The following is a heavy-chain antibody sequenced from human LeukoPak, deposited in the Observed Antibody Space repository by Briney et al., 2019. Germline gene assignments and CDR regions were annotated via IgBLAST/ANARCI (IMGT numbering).Heavy chain of an antibody. D-gene: IGHD5-12*01. V-gene: IGHV3-30*02. CDR1: GFTFSSYG. Sequence: GGSLRLSCAASGFTFSSYGMHWVRQAPGKGLEWVAFIRYDGSNKYYADSVKGRFTISRDNAKNSLYLQMNSLRAEDTAVYYCARGSSGYDFGYYYYYMDVWGKGTTVTISS. CDR3: ARGSSGYDFGYYYYYMDV. CDR2: IRYDGSNK. J-gene: IGHJ6*03.